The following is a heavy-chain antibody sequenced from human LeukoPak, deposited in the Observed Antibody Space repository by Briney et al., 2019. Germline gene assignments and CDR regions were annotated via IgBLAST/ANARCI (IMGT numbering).Heavy chain of an antibody. CDR1: GGSISSYY. J-gene: IGHJ4*02. D-gene: IGHD2-2*01. V-gene: IGHV4-59*01. CDR2: IYYSGST. CDR3: ARGPSRGLYYFDY. Sequence: SETLSLTCTVSGGSISSYYWSWIRQPPGKGLEWIGYIYYSGSTNYNPSLKSRVTISVDTSKNQFSLKLSSVTAADTAVYYCARGPSRGLYYFDYWGQGTLVTVSS.